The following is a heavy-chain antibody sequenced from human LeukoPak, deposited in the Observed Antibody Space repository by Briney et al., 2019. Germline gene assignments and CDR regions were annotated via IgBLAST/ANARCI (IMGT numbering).Heavy chain of an antibody. V-gene: IGHV3-53*01. Sequence: ETLSLTCSVSGDSISSSSSYWGWVRQAPGKGLEWVSGISGGSTFYADSVQGRFTISSDNSKNTLYLQMNSLRAEDTAVYYCAKPQYSGSPPQDYWGQGTLVTVSS. J-gene: IGHJ4*02. CDR1: GDSISSSSSY. D-gene: IGHD1-26*01. CDR3: AKPQYSGSPPQDY. CDR2: ISGGST.